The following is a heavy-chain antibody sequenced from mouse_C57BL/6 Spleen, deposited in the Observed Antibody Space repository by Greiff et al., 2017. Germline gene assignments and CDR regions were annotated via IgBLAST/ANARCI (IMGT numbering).Heavy chain of an antibody. D-gene: IGHD1-1*01. Sequence: QVQLKQPGAELVKPGASVKLSCKASGYTFTSYWMHWVKQRPGRGLEWIGRIDPNSGGTKYNEKFKSKATLTVDKPSSTAYMQLSSLTSEDSAVXYCARGATVVARTFYYAMDYWGQGTSVTVSS. CDR3: ARGATVVARTFYYAMDY. J-gene: IGHJ4*01. V-gene: IGHV1-72*01. CDR2: IDPNSGGT. CDR1: GYTFTSYW.